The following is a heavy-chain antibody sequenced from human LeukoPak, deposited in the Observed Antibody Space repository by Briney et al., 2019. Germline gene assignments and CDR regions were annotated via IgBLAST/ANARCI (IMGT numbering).Heavy chain of an antibody. Sequence: ASVKVSCRASGYTFTSHDINWVRQAPGQGLEWMGWMNPNSANTGYAQKFQGRVTITRNTSISTAYMELSSLRSEDTTVYYCARGDYSSGWYLTSERYNWFDPWGQGTLVTVSS. CDR3: ARGDYSSGWYLTSERYNWFDP. CDR1: GYTFTSHD. J-gene: IGHJ5*02. CDR2: MNPNSANT. D-gene: IGHD6-19*01. V-gene: IGHV1-8*03.